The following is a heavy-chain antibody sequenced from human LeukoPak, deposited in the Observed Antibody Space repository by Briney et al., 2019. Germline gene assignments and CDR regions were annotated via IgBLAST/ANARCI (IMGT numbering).Heavy chain of an antibody. CDR2: INPNSGGT. CDR1: GYTFTGYY. J-gene: IGHJ5*02. Sequence: ASVKVSCKASGYTFTGYYMHWVRQAPGQGLEWMGWINPNSGGTNYAQKFQGRVTMTRDTSISTAYMELSRLRSDDTAVYYCARGRGSSTHNWFDPWGQGTLVTVSS. V-gene: IGHV1-2*02. CDR3: ARGRGSSTHNWFDP. D-gene: IGHD1-26*01.